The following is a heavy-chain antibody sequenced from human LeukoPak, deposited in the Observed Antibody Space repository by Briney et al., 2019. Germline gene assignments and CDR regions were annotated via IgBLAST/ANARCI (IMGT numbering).Heavy chain of an antibody. J-gene: IGHJ4*02. CDR2: INTDGSTT. Sequence: GGSLRLSCAASGFTFSTYWMHWVRQAPGKGLVWVSRINTDGSTTTYADSVKGRFTISRDNAKNTLYLQMNSLRAEDTAVYYCARGGGYSYGPFDYWGQGTLVTVSS. V-gene: IGHV3-74*01. D-gene: IGHD5-18*01. CDR3: ARGGGYSYGPFDY. CDR1: GFTFSTYW.